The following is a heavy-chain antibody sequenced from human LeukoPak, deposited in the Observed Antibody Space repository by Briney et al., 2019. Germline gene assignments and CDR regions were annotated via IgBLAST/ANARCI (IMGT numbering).Heavy chain of an antibody. CDR3: GTNAFPRYYYYYGMDV. CDR2: INHSGST. Sequence: SETLSLTCAVYGGSFSGYYWSWLRQPPGKGLEWVGEINHSGSTNYNPSLKSRVTISVDTSKNQFSLKLSSVTAADTAVYYCGTNAFPRYYYYYGMDVWGQGTTVTVSS. CDR1: GGSFSGYY. D-gene: IGHD2-2*01. V-gene: IGHV4-34*01. J-gene: IGHJ6*02.